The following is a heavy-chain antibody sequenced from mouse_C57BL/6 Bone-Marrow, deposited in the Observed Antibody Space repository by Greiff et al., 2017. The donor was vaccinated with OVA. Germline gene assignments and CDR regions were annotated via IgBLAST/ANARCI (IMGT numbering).Heavy chain of an antibody. CDR2: IYPKSGDS. CDR1: GYTFTGYG. D-gene: IGHD2-3*01. V-gene: IGHV1-81*01. CDR3: ARRDYDYWYFDV. Sequence: VQLQQSGAELARPGASVKLSCKASGYTFTGYGMSWVKQRTGQGLEWIGDIYPKSGDSYYNEKFTGKATLTADKSSSTAYMELRSLASEDSAVYFCARRDYDYWYFDVWGTGTTVTVSS. J-gene: IGHJ1*03.